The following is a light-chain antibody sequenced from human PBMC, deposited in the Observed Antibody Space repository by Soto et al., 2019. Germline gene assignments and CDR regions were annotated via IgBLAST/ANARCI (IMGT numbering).Light chain of an antibody. CDR1: QSISSY. V-gene: IGKV1-39*01. CDR3: QQSYSTPPT. J-gene: IGKJ5*01. CDR2: AAS. Sequence: DIQRTQSPSSLSASVGYRVTITGRASQSISSYLNWYQQKPGKAPKLLIYAASSLQSGVPSRFSGSGSGTDFTLTISSLQPEDFATYYCQQSYSTPPTFGQGTRLEI.